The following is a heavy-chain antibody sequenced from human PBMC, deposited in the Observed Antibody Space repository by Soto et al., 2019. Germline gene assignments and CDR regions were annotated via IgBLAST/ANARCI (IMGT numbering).Heavy chain of an antibody. CDR2: ISAYNGNT. CDR1: GYTFTSYG. D-gene: IGHD6-19*01. Sequence: GASVKVSCKASGYTFTSYGISWVRQAPGQGLEWMGWISAYNGNTNYAQKLQGRVTMTTDTSTSTAYMELRSLRSDDTAVYYCARDLLVSVAGTSGYWGQGTLVTVSS. J-gene: IGHJ4*02. V-gene: IGHV1-18*01. CDR3: ARDLLVSVAGTSGY.